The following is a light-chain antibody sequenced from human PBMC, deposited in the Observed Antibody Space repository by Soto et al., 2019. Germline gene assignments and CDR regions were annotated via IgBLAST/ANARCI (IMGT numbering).Light chain of an antibody. Sequence: QSVLTQPASVSGSPGQSITISCTGTASDFGSSNLVSWYQQYPGKAPKLIIYEGRRRPSGVSGRLSGSKSGNTASLTISGLQAEDEADYYCCSFASSSTFYVFGTGTKVTVL. J-gene: IGLJ1*01. CDR3: CSFASSSTFYV. CDR1: ASDFGSSNL. V-gene: IGLV2-23*01. CDR2: EGR.